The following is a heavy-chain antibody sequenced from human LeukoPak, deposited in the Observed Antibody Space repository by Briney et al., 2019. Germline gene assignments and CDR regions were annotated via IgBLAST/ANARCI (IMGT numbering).Heavy chain of an antibody. CDR2: IYYSGST. CDR3: ARDLDYDASGHGVGH. V-gene: IGHV4-59*01. D-gene: IGHD3-22*01. Sequence: SETLSLTCTVSGDSISSYYWSWIRQPPGKGLEWIGYIYYSGSTNYNPSLKSRVTISVDTSKNQFSLKLSSVTAADTAVYYCARDLDYDASGHGVGHWGQGTLVTVSS. J-gene: IGHJ1*01. CDR1: GDSISSYY.